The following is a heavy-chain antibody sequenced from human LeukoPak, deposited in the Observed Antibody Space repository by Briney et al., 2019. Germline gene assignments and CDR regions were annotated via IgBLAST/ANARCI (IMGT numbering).Heavy chain of an antibody. V-gene: IGHV1-18*01. CDR2: ISAYNGNT. D-gene: IGHD6-13*01. CDR3: ARDQSVRLLQTSSTYFKHVFAI. J-gene: IGHJ3*02. CDR1: GYTFTNYG. Sequence: ATVTVSCKLSGYTFTNYGISWVRQAPGLGLEWMGWISAYNGNTNYAQKVQGRVTMTTDTSTSTAYMELRSLRFDDTAVYYCARDQSVRLLQTSSTYFKHVFAIWGQGSMVTVSS.